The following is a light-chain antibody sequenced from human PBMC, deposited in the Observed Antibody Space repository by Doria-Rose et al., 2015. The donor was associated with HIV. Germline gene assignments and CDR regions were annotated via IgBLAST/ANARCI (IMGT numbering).Light chain of an antibody. CDR3: QQYGTSPFT. J-gene: IGKJ3*01. CDR2: GAS. V-gene: IGKV3-20*01. CDR1: QSVSSNY. Sequence: TQSPGTLSLSPGERATLSCRASQSVSSNYLAWYQQKPGQAPRLLIYGASSRATGIPDRFSGSGSGTDFTLTISRLEPEDFAVYYCQQYGTSPFTSGPGTKVDIK.